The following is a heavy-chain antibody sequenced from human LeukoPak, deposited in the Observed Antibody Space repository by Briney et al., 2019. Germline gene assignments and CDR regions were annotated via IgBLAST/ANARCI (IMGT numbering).Heavy chain of an antibody. CDR2: IIPIFGTA. D-gene: IGHD3-3*01. CDR1: GYTFTSYG. J-gene: IGHJ6*02. V-gene: IGHV1-69*13. Sequence: SVKVSCKASGYTFTSYGISWVRQAPGQGLEWMGGIIPIFGTANYAQKFQGRVTITADESTSTAYMELSSLRSEDTAVYYCARATIFGVVYGMDVWGQGTTVTVSS. CDR3: ARATIFGVVYGMDV.